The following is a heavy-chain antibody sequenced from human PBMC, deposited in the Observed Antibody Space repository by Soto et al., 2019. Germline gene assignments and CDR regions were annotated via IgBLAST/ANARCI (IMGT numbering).Heavy chain of an antibody. CDR2: IIPIFGTA. CDR3: ARGYYYDSSGYYSNAYYFDY. J-gene: IGHJ4*01. CDR1: GGTFSSYA. D-gene: IGHD3-22*01. Sequence: QVQLVQSGAEVKKPGSSVKVSCKASGGTFSSYAISWVRQAPGQGLEWMGGIIPIFGTANYAQKFQGRVTITADESTSTAYMELSSLRSEDTAVYYCARGYYYDSSGYYSNAYYFDYWGQGTLLTVFS. V-gene: IGHV1-69*01.